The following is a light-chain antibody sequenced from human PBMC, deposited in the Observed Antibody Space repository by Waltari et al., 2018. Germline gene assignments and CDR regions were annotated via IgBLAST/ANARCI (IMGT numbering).Light chain of an antibody. J-gene: IGLJ1*01. Sequence: QSVLTQPPSVSGAPGQRVTISCTGSSPNIGAGYDVDWYQQLPGAAPKILIYASNNRPSGVPDRFSGSKSGTSASLAITGLQAEDEADYYCQSYDRSLTYVFGTGTKVTVL. CDR3: QSYDRSLTYV. CDR1: SPNIGAGYD. V-gene: IGLV1-40*01. CDR2: ASN.